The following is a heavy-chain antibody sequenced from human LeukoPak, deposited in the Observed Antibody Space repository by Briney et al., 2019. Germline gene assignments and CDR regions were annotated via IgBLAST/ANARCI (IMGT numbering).Heavy chain of an antibody. Sequence: PGGSLRLSCAASGLTFSSHWVSWVRQAPGKGLEWVANIKQDGSEKYYVDSVKGRFTISRDHAKNSLYLQMNSLRAEDTAVYYCARVSSMVRGYYYYYYYMDVWGKGTTVTVSS. J-gene: IGHJ6*03. CDR1: GLTFSSHW. D-gene: IGHD3-10*01. V-gene: IGHV3-7*01. CDR2: IKQDGSEK. CDR3: ARVSSMVRGYYYYYYYMDV.